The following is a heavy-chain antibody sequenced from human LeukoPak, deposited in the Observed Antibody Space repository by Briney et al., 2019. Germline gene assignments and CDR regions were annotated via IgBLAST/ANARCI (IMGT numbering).Heavy chain of an antibody. J-gene: IGHJ4*02. D-gene: IGHD3-10*01. CDR1: GGTFSSYA. V-gene: IGHV1-69*06. Sequence: ASVKVSCKASGGTFSSYAISWVRQAPGQGLEWMGGIIPIFGTANYAQKFQGRVTITADKSTSTAYMELSSLRSEDTAVYYCARVKDGSGSYYNAPFDYWGQGTLVTVSS. CDR3: ARVKDGSGSYYNAPFDY. CDR2: IIPIFGTA.